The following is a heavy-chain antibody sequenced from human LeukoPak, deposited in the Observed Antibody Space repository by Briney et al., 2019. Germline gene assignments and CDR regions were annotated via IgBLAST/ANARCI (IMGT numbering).Heavy chain of an antibody. CDR3: ARHESIQHGRNWFDP. D-gene: IGHD6-6*01. V-gene: IGHV5-51*01. J-gene: IGHJ5*02. CDR2: IYPGDSDT. CDR1: GYIFTKYW. Sequence: GASLQISCKGSGYIFTKYWIGWVRQLPGKGLEWMGIIYPGDSDTRYSPSFQGQVTISADKSISTAYLQWSSLKASDTAMYYCARHESIQHGRNWFDPWGQGTLVTVSS.